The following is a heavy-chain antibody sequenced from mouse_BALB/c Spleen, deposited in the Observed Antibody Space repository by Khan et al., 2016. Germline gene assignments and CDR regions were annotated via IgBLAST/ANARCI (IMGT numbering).Heavy chain of an antibody. Sequence: EVQLQESGPGLVKPSQSLSLTCTVTGYSITSDYAWYWIRQFPGNKLEWMGYISYSGSTSYNPSLKSRISITRDTSKNQFFLQLNSVTTEDTATYYCAILIYYDGSRFAYWGQGTLVTVSA. CDR2: ISYSGST. V-gene: IGHV3-2*02. J-gene: IGHJ3*01. CDR1: GYSITSDYA. CDR3: AILIYYDGSRFAY. D-gene: IGHD1-1*01.